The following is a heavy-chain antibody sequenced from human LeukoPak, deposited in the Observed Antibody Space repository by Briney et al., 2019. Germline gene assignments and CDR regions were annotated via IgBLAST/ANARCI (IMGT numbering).Heavy chain of an antibody. CDR1: GGTFSSYA. CDR2: IIPIFGTA. V-gene: IGHV1-69*05. CDR3: ARGPPGVPQGMATYYFGY. Sequence: GASVKVSCKASGGTFSSYAISWVRQAPGQGLEWMGGIIPIFGTANYAQKFQGRVTITTDESTSTAYMELRSLRSEDTAVYYCARGPPGVPQGMATYYFGYWGQGTLVTVSS. J-gene: IGHJ4*02. D-gene: IGHD5-12*01.